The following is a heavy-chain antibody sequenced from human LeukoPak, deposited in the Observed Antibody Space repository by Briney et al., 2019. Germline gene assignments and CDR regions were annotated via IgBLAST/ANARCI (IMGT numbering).Heavy chain of an antibody. CDR2: IWYDGSEK. J-gene: IGHJ4*02. Sequence: LTGGSLRLSCAASGFTFSQFGMHWVRQAPGKGLEWVAIIWYDGSEKFYGDSVKGRFTISRDNSKNTLYLQMNSRRAEDTAVYYCARDRGTTSSAGYYFDYWGQGTLVTVSS. CDR1: GFTFSQFG. CDR3: ARDRGTTSSAGYYFDY. V-gene: IGHV3-33*08. D-gene: IGHD6-6*01.